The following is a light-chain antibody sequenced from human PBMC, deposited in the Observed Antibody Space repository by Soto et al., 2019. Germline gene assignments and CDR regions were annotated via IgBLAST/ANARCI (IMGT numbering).Light chain of an antibody. J-gene: IGKJ1*01. Sequence: EIGMTQPPAPLSSSPGERATLSCRASRSVSTNLARNQQKPAQAPRLLFYGASTRAAGIPARFSGSGSGPEFTLTISSLHSEDFAVYYFQQYNNWPQVTFGQGTKVEIK. CDR2: GAS. CDR3: QQYNNWPQVT. V-gene: IGKV3-15*01. CDR1: RSVSTN.